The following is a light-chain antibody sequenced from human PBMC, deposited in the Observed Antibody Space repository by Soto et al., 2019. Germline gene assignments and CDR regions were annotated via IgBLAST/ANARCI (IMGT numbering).Light chain of an antibody. CDR3: HQRQSWPRT. CDR1: QYINTR. Sequence: EIVLTQSPATLSSFPGDRVTLSCRASQYINTRLAWYQHRPGQAPRLLIYQTSPRATGIPARFSASGSGTDFTLTISDVQPEDFALYYCHQRQSWPRTFGQGTKV. V-gene: IGKV3-11*01. CDR2: QTS. J-gene: IGKJ1*01.